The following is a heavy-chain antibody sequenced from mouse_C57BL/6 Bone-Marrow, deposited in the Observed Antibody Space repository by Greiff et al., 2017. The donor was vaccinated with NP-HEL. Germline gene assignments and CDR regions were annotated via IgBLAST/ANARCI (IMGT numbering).Heavy chain of an antibody. D-gene: IGHD3-2*02. V-gene: IGHV5-4*03. CDR2: ISDGGSYT. Sequence: EVKLVESGGGLVKPGGSLKLSCAASGFTFSSYAMSWVRQTPEKRLEWVATISDGGSYTYYQDNVKGRFTISRDNAKNNLYLQMSHLKSEDTAMYYCASDLQLRLRIAYWGQGTLVTVSA. CDR3: ASDLQLRLRIAY. CDR1: GFTFSSYA. J-gene: IGHJ3*01.